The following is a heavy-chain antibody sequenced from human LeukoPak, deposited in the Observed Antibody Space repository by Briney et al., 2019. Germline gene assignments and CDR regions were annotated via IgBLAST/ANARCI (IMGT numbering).Heavy chain of an antibody. CDR1: GVSFSTYY. D-gene: IGHD4-17*01. V-gene: IGHV4-34*01. CDR2: VNHSGYT. Sequence: SETLSLTCDVSGVSFSTYYWSWIRQSPEKGLEWIGEVNHSGYTNYNPFLKGRVTISVDTSKNQFSLKLSSVTAADTAVYYCARQLYGSDYWGQGTLVTVSS. CDR3: ARQLYGSDY. J-gene: IGHJ4*02.